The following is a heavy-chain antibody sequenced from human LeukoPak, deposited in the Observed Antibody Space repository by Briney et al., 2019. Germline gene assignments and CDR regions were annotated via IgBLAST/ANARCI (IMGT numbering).Heavy chain of an antibody. CDR3: ARSYDFWSGYSYYLDY. D-gene: IGHD3-3*01. Sequence: SETLSLTCAVYGGSLSGYYWSWIRQPPGKGLEWIGEINHSGSTNYNQSLKSRVTISVDTSKNQFSLKLSSVTAADTAVYYCARSYDFWSGYSYYLDYWGQGTLVTVSS. CDR1: GGSLSGYY. J-gene: IGHJ4*02. CDR2: INHSGST. V-gene: IGHV4-34*01.